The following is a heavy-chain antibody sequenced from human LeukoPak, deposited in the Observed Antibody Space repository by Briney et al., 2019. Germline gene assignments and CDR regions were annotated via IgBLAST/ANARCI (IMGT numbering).Heavy chain of an antibody. CDR3: ARTGYSYGYLYRLPFDY. CDR2: IIPIFGTA. V-gene: IGHV1-69*01. Sequence: ASVKVSCKASGGSFSSYAISGVRQAPGQGLEWMGGIIPIFGTANYAQKFQGRVTITADESTSTAYMELSSLRSEDTAVYYCARTGYSYGYLYRLPFDYWGQGTLVTVSS. CDR1: GGSFSSYA. D-gene: IGHD5-18*01. J-gene: IGHJ4*02.